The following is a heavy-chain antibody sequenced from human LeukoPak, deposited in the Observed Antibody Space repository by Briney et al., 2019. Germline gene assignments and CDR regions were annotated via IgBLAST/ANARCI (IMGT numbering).Heavy chain of an antibody. CDR1: GYTLTELS. CDR2: FGPEDGET. V-gene: IGHV1-24*01. CDR3: ATDPPNDYGDYDDAFDI. D-gene: IGHD4-17*01. Sequence: ASVKVSCKVSGYTLTELSMHWVRQAPGKGLEWMGGFGPEDGETIYAQKFQGRVTMTEDTSTDTAYMELSSLRSEDTAVYYCATDPPNDYGDYDDAFDIWGQGTMVTVSS. J-gene: IGHJ3*02.